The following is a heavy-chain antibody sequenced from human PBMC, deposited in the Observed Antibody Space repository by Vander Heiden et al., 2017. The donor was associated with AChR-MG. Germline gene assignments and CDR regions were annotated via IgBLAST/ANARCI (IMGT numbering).Heavy chain of an antibody. D-gene: IGHD4-4*01. Sequence: EVHLLESGGGLVQPGGSLRLSCAASGFTFSTFVMTWVRQAPGKGLEWIATISGRGDETYYADSVKGRFTVSRDNSNNTVLLRMNSLRVEDTAVYYCAKEVTTLVTTSPLEFWGQGTLVTVSS. J-gene: IGHJ4*02. CDR2: ISGRGDET. CDR1: GFTFSTFV. CDR3: AKEVTTLVTTSPLEF. V-gene: IGHV3-23*01.